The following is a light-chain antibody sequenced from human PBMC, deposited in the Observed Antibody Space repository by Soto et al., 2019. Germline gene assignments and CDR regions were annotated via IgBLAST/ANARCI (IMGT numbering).Light chain of an antibody. CDR1: QGVTSSY. CDR2: AAY. CDR3: QQHGISRVRT. J-gene: IGKJ1*01. V-gene: IGKV3-20*01. Sequence: EIVLTQFPGTVSLSPGERATLSCRASQGVTSSYLAWYQQKPGQAPRLLIYAAYSRATGIPDRFSGSGSGTDFTLTISRLEPEDFAMYYCQQHGISRVRTFGKGTKVEVK.